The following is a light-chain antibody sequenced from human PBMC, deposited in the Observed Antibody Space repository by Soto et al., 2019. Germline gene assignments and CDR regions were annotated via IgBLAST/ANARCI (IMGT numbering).Light chain of an antibody. V-gene: IGKV1-39*01. J-gene: IGKJ1*01. Sequence: DIQMTQSPSSLSVSVGDGVTITCRASQSISNYFNWYQQKPGRAPNLLIHAASTLQSGVPSRFSGSGSGTDFTLTISSLQPEDFATYSCQQSYTTPWTFGLGTKVEI. CDR2: AAS. CDR3: QQSYTTPWT. CDR1: QSISNY.